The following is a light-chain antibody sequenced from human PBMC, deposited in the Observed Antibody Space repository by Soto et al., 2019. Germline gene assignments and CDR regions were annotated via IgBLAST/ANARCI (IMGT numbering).Light chain of an antibody. CDR1: SSDVGCYYY. J-gene: IGLJ1*01. CDR3: SSYAGSNTPYV. V-gene: IGLV2-8*01. Sequence: QSALTQPPSASGSPGQSVTISCTGTSSDVGCYYYVSWYQQHPGKAPKLMIYEVSKRPSGVPDRFSGSKSGNTASLTVSGLQADDEADYYCSSYAGSNTPYVFGTGTKVTVL. CDR2: EVS.